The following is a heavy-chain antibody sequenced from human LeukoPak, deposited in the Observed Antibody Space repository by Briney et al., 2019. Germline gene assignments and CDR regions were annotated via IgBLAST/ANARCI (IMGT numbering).Heavy chain of an antibody. D-gene: IGHD5-12*01. Sequence: SETLSLTCTVSGYSISSGYYWSWIRQPAGKGLEWIGRIYTSGSTNYNPSLKSRVTMSVDTSKNQFSLKLSSVTAADTAVYYCARRRVANGGNWFDPWGQGTLVTVSS. J-gene: IGHJ5*02. V-gene: IGHV4-61*02. CDR2: IYTSGST. CDR1: GYSISSGYY. CDR3: ARRRVANGGNWFDP.